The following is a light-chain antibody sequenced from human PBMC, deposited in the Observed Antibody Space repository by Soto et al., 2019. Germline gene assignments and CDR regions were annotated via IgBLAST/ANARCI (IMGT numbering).Light chain of an antibody. Sequence: QSVLTQPPSASGTPGQRVTISCSGSSSNIGSNYVYWYQQLPGTARKLLIYRNNQRPSGVPDRFSGSKSGTSASLAISGLRSEDEADYYCEAWDESLGGVFGGGTKLTVL. CDR3: EAWDESLGGV. V-gene: IGLV1-47*01. CDR1: SSNIGSNY. CDR2: RNN. J-gene: IGLJ2*01.